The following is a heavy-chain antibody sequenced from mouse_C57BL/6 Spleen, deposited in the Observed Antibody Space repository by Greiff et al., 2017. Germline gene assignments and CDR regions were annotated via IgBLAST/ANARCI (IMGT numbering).Heavy chain of an antibody. D-gene: IGHD2-4*01. CDR1: GFTFSDAW. Sequence: DVKLQESGGGLVQPGGSMTLSCAASGFTFSDAWMDWVRQSPEKGLEWVAEIRNKANNHATYYAESVKVRFTISRDDSKSSVYLQMNSLRAEDTGIYYCTRIYYDDDEFAYWGQGTLVTVSA. V-gene: IGHV6-6*01. CDR2: IRNKANNHAT. J-gene: IGHJ3*01. CDR3: TRIYYDDDEFAY.